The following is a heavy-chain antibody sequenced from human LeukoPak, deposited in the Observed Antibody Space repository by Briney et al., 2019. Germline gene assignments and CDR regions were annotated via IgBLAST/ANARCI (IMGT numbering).Heavy chain of an antibody. CDR3: TRDPRIIDV. CDR2: ISPRGSYI. D-gene: IGHD2-15*01. J-gene: IGHJ3*01. CDR1: GFTFSDFY. V-gene: IGHV3-11*01. Sequence: GGSLRLSCAASGFTFSDFYMTWIRQSPGRGLEWLAYISPRGSYITYADSVKGRFTISRDDANNFLYLQLNSLGDEDTAMYYCTRDPRIIDVWGQGTRVSVSS.